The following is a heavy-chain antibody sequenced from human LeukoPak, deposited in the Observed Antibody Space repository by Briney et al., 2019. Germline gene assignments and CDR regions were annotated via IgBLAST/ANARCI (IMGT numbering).Heavy chain of an antibody. CDR3: ARSGIAVAASDAFDI. J-gene: IGHJ3*02. Sequence: SQTLSLTCAISGDSVSSNSAAWNWIRQFPSRGLEWLGRTYYRSKWYNDYAISVKSRITINPDTSKNQFSLQLNSVTPEDTAVYYCARSGIAVAASDAFDIWGQGTMVTVSS. D-gene: IGHD6-19*01. CDR2: TYYRSKWYN. CDR1: GDSVSSNSAA. V-gene: IGHV6-1*01.